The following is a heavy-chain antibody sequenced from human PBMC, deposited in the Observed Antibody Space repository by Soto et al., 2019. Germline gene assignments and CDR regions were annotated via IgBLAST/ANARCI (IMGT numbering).Heavy chain of an antibody. V-gene: IGHV4-39*01. CDR1: GGSISSSSYY. J-gene: IGHJ6*02. CDR3: ARRLYYDSSGFEGGGMDV. CDR2: IYYSGST. Sequence: SETLSLTCTVSGGSISSSSYYWGWIRQPPGKGLEWIGGIYYSGSTYYNPSLKSRVTISVDTSKNQFSLKLSSVTAADTAVYYCARRLYYDSSGFEGGGMDVWGQGATVTVSS. D-gene: IGHD3-22*01.